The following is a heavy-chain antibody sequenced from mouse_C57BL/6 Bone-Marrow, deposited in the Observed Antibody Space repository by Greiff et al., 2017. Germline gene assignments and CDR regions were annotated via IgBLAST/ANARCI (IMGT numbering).Heavy chain of an antibody. V-gene: IGHV1-81*01. CDR1: GYTFTSYG. Sequence: VQLQQSGAELARPGASVKLSCKASGYTFTSYGISWVKQRTGKGLEWIGEIYPRSGNTYYNEKVKGKATLTADKSSSTAYMELRSLTSEDSAFYFCASYGSSYDYWGQGTTLTVSS. CDR2: IYPRSGNT. CDR3: ASYGSSYDY. D-gene: IGHD1-1*01. J-gene: IGHJ2*01.